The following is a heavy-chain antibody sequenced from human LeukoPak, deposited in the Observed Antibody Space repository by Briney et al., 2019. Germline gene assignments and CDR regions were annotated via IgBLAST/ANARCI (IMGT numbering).Heavy chain of an antibody. CDR2: IGTASDT. CDR3: ARGPPRGKYYYMDV. V-gene: IGHV3-13*01. CDR1: GFTFSSFD. D-gene: IGHD1-1*01. J-gene: IGHJ6*03. Sequence: QSEGSLRLSCAASGFTFSSFDMHWVRQPTGQGLEWASTIGTASDTYYPGSVEGRFTLSRDNAKNSLYLQMNSLTAGDTAVYYCARGPPRGKYYYMDVWGKGTTVTVSS.